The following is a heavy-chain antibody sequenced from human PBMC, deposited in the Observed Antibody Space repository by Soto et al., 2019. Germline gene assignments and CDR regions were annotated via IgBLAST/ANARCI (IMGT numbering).Heavy chain of an antibody. CDR1: GFTFSSYW. J-gene: IGHJ3*02. CDR3: ARPGIAARSAFDI. D-gene: IGHD6-6*01. CDR2: ISSSSSYI. Sequence: PGGSLRLSCAASGFTFSSYWMHWVRKAPGKGLEWVSCISSSSSYIYYADSVKGRFTISRDNAKNSLYLQMNSLRAEDTAVYYCARPGIAARSAFDIWGQGTMVTVSS. V-gene: IGHV3-21*01.